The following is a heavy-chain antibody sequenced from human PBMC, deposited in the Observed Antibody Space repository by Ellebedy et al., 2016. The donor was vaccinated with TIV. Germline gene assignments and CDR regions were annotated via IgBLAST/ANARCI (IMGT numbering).Heavy chain of an antibody. CDR1: GFTANSNY. V-gene: IGHV3-66*01. D-gene: IGHD1-1*01. CDR3: AGETFIDVDLEVWGVFDI. Sequence: GGSLRLSCAVSGFTANSNYMSWVRQAPGKGLEWVSTISTGGSTFSADSVRGRFTISRDTSKNPLYLQLNGLRAEDTAVYFCAGETFIDVDLEVWGVFDIWGQGTMVSVSS. CDR2: ISTGGST. J-gene: IGHJ3*02.